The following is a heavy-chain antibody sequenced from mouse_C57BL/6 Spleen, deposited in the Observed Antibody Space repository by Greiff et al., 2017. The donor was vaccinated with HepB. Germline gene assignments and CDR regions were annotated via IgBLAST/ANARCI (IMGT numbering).Heavy chain of an antibody. J-gene: IGHJ2*01. V-gene: IGHV1-82*01. D-gene: IGHD1-1*01. CDR1: GYAFSSSW. CDR2: IYPGDGDT. CDR3: AREGYYGSSTPYFDY. Sequence: VQLQQSGPELVKPGASVKISCKASGYAFSSSWMNWVKQRPGKGLEWIGRIYPGDGDTNYNGKFKGKATLTADKSSSTAYMQLSSLTSEDSAVYFCAREGYYGSSTPYFDYWGQGTTLTVSS.